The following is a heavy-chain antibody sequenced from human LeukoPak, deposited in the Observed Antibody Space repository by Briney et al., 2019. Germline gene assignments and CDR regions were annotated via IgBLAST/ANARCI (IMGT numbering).Heavy chain of an antibody. CDR2: IYSSGST. CDR3: ASTSGSLLFLDI. D-gene: IGHD3-22*01. CDR1: GGSISSYY. Sequence: PSETLSLTCTVSGGSISSYYWNWIRLPAGKGLEWIRRIYSSGSTNYNPSLKSRVTMSVDTSKNQFSLKLSSVTAADTAVYYCASTSGSLLFLDIWGQGTMVTVSS. J-gene: IGHJ3*02. V-gene: IGHV4-4*07.